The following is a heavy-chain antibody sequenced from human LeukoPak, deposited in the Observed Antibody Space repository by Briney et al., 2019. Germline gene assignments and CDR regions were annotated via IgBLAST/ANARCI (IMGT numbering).Heavy chain of an antibody. V-gene: IGHV4-59*01. CDR2: IYYTGTT. Sequence: SETLSLTYTISGGSISNSYWSWIRQPPGKPLEWIGYIYYTGTTKYNPSLKSRATISLDTSKNQFSLKLTSVTAADTALFFCARGYDIDVWGQGTTVTVSS. CDR3: ARGYDIDV. J-gene: IGHJ6*02. CDR1: GGSISNSY.